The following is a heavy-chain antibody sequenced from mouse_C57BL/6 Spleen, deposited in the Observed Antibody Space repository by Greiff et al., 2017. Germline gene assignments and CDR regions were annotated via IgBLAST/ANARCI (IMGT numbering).Heavy chain of an antibody. V-gene: IGHV1-72*01. J-gene: IGHJ2*01. D-gene: IGHD2-4*01. CDR3: AEGGVYYDYPYFDY. Sequence: QVQLQQPGAELVKPGASVKLSCKASGYTFTSYWMHWVKQRPGRGLEWIGRIDPNSGGTKYNEKFKSKATLTVDKPSSTAYMQLSSLTSEDSAVYNCAEGGVYYDYPYFDYSGQDTTLTVSS. CDR2: IDPNSGGT. CDR1: GYTFTSYW.